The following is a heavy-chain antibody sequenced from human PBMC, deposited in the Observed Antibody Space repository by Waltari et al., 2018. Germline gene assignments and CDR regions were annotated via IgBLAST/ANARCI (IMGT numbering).Heavy chain of an antibody. CDR1: GFTFGGSW. CDR3: ARDPFHSSFDY. V-gene: IGHV3-7*01. CDR2: IDQDGSTT. D-gene: IGHD3-16*01. J-gene: IGHJ4*02. Sequence: EVRLVQSGGGLVQPGGSLRLSCVASGFTFGGSWMSWVRQSPEKGLECVANIDQDGSTTIYRGPVKGRFTISRDNAQNAVYLQMNSLRVDDTAVYFCARDPFHSSFDYWGQGALVTVSS.